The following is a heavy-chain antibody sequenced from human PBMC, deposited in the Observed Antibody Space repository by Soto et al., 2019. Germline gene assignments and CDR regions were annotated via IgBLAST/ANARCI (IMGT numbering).Heavy chain of an antibody. CDR2: IHPSGQPI. Sequence: GWSLRLSCAASGFTFSTSEMYWVRQAPGKGLEWVSYIHPSGQPIFYADSVKGRFTISRDNAKNSLYLQMSSLRAEDSAVYYCDRRASRWGEGTTVTVSS. J-gene: IGHJ6*02. CDR1: GFTFSTSE. CDR3: DRRASR. D-gene: IGHD1-26*01. V-gene: IGHV3-48*03.